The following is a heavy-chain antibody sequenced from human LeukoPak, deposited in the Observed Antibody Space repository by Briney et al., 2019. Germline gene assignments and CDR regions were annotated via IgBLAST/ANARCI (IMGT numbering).Heavy chain of an antibody. J-gene: IGHJ5*02. CDR2: IYTSGST. V-gene: IGHV4-4*09. D-gene: IGHD2-2*02. Sequence: SETLSLTCTVSGGSISSYYWSWIRQPPGKGLEWIGYIYTSGSTNYNPSPKSRVTISVDTSKNQFSLKLSSVTAADTAVYYCARVVVVPAAILGWFDPWGQGTLVTDSS. CDR1: GGSISSYY. CDR3: ARVVVVPAAILGWFDP.